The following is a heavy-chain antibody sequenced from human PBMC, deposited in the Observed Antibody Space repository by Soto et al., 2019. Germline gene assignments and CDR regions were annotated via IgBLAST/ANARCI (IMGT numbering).Heavy chain of an antibody. J-gene: IGHJ4*02. CDR1: GDSISTFY. V-gene: IGHV4-59*01. D-gene: IGHD3-22*01. Sequence: PSETLTVTCTFSGDSISTFYWCWMRQSPGKELERPGYVYYTGSTNYNPSLKSRVTISVDRSKNQFSLKLTSANAADTAVYYCARGRTVRNYADDSSDYFYFFDYWGQGTQVTVSS. CDR2: VYYTGST. CDR3: ARGRTVRNYADDSSDYFYFFDY.